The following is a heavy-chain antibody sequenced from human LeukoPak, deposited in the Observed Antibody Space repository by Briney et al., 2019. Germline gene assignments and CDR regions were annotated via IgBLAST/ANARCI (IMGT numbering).Heavy chain of an antibody. Sequence: ASVKVSCKASGYTFTSYGISWVRQAPGQGLGWMGWISAYNGNTNYARKLQGRVTMTTDTSTSTAYMELRSLRSDDTAVYYCARDSVGYYGSGSLDYWGQGTLVTVSS. CDR2: ISAYNGNT. CDR1: GYTFTSYG. V-gene: IGHV1-18*01. J-gene: IGHJ4*02. D-gene: IGHD3-10*01. CDR3: ARDSVGYYGSGSLDY.